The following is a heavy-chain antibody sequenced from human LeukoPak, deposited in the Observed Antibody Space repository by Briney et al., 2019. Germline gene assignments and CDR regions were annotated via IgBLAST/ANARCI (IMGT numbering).Heavy chain of an antibody. CDR3: ARGSSGLQYYFDY. CDR2: IYPIDSDT. V-gene: IGHV5-51*01. Sequence: GESLKISCKGSGYSFTIYWIGWVRQMPGKGLEWMGIIYPIDSDTRYSPSFQGQVTISADKSISTAYLQWSSLKASDTAMYYCARGSSGLQYYFDYWGQGTLVTVSS. CDR1: GYSFTIYW. D-gene: IGHD3-22*01. J-gene: IGHJ4*02.